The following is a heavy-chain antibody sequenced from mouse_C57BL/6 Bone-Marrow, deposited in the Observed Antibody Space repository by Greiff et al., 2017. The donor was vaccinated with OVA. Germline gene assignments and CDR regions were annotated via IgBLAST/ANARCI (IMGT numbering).Heavy chain of an antibody. CDR2: IWSDGST. V-gene: IGHV2-6-1*01. J-gene: IGHJ3*01. Sequence: VQVVESGPGLVAPSQSLSITCTVSGFSLTSYGVHWVRQPPGKGLEWLVVIWSDGSTTYNSALKSRLSISKNNSKGQVFLKLNSRQTDDTAMYYCARHGPCPLFAYWGQGTLVTVSA. CDR1: GFSLTSYG. CDR3: ARHGPCPLFAY.